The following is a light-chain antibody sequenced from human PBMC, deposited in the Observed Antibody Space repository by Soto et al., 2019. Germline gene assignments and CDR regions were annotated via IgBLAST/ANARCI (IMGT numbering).Light chain of an antibody. CDR2: DAS. J-gene: IGKJ5*01. Sequence: DNPLTQSPSSLSASVGDRFTITCRASQSISTWLAWYQQKPGRAPNLLIYDASSLESGVPSRFSGSGSGTEFTLTISSLQSEDFVVYYCQQYNSWPPITFGQGTRLEIK. CDR3: QQYNSWPPIT. V-gene: IGKV1-5*01. CDR1: QSISTW.